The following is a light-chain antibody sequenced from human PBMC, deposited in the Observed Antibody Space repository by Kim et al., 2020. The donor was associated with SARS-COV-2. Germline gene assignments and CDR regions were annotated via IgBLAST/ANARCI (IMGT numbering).Light chain of an antibody. V-gene: IGLV2-14*04. CDR2: DVS. Sequence: GQSLTISYAGTSSDVGYYNSVSLYQQHPGKVPKLIIYDVSERSSALSNRFSYSQSGNTSSLSISGLRAEDEADYYCSSYTTSSTYVFGSGTKVTDL. CDR3: SSYTTSSTYV. CDR1: SSDVGYYNS. J-gene: IGLJ1*01.